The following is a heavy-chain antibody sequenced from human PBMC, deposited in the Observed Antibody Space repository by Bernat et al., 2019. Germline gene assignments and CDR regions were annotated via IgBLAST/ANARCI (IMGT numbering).Heavy chain of an antibody. CDR1: GFTFSSYA. Sequence: QVQLVESGGGVVQPGRSLRLSCAASGFTFSSYAMHWVRQAPGKGLEWVAVISYDGSNKYYAASVKGRFTTPRDNSKNPLYLQMNSLGAEETAVYYCARGLRGGGGSSSELDYWGQGTLVTVSS. V-gene: IGHV3-30-3*01. CDR2: ISYDGSNK. J-gene: IGHJ4*02. D-gene: IGHD6-6*01. CDR3: ARGLRGGGGSSSELDY.